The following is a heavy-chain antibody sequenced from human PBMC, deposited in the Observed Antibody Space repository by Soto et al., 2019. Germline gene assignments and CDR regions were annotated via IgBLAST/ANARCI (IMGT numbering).Heavy chain of an antibody. CDR1: GFTFSSYG. CDR2: ISYDGSNK. V-gene: IGHV3-30*18. J-gene: IGHJ4*02. CDR3: AKDQRGWGSGSYYNAGAY. Sequence: QVQLVESGGGVVQPGRSLRLSCAASGFTFSSYGMHWVRQAPGKGLEWVAVISYDGSNKYYADSVKGRFTISRDNSKNTLYLQMNSLRAEDTAVYYCAKDQRGWGSGSYYNAGAYWGQGTLVTVSS. D-gene: IGHD3-10*01.